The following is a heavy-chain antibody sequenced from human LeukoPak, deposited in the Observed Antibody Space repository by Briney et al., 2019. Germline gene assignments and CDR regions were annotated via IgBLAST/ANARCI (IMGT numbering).Heavy chain of an antibody. D-gene: IGHD6-19*01. V-gene: IGHV5-51*01. Sequence: GESLKISCKTSGYTFTNYWIGWVRQMPGKGPEWMGIIYPGDSDTKYSPSFKGQVSISADKSISTAYLQWSSLKASDTAMYYCATSRRSGWYFDYWGQGTLVTVS. CDR1: GYTFTNYW. CDR2: IYPGDSDT. CDR3: ATSRRSGWYFDY. J-gene: IGHJ4*02.